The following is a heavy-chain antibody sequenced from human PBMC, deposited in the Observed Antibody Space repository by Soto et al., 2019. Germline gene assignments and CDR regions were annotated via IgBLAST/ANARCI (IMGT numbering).Heavy chain of an antibody. V-gene: IGHV1-18*04. CDR3: ARGADDFSIGYYYEY. D-gene: IGHD3-3*01. J-gene: IGHJ4*02. Sequence: QVQLVQSGAEVKKPGASVTVSCKASGYTFSRHGISWVRQAPGQGLEWMAWSGNTNYAQTFQCRLTLTTNPSTRTAYIELRSLRSDDTAVYYCARGADDFSIGYYYEYWGQGTLVTVSS. CDR2: SGNT. CDR1: GYTFSRHG.